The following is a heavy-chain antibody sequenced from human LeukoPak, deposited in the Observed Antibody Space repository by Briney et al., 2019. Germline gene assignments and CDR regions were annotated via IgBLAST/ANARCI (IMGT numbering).Heavy chain of an antibody. CDR1: GFTFSSYG. V-gene: IGHV3-33*06. CDR3: AKDPNGDYIGTFDI. J-gene: IGHJ3*02. Sequence: GGSLRLSCAASGFTFSSYGMHWVRQAPGKGLEWVAVIWYGGSNKYYADSVKGRFTISRDNSKNTLYLQMNSLRAEDTAVYYCAKDPNGDYIGTFDIWGQGTMVTVSS. D-gene: IGHD4-17*01. CDR2: IWYGGSNK.